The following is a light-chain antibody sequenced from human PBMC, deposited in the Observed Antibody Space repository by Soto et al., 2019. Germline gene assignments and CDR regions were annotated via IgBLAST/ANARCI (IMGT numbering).Light chain of an antibody. J-gene: IGKJ4*01. CDR2: AAS. CDR1: QGLSSW. V-gene: IGKV1-12*01. Sequence: DIQMTQSPSSVSASVGDRVSITCQASQGLSSWLAWYQQRPGEAPKLLIYAASILHTGVPSRFVGGGSGAIYTLTITSLQPEDFATYFCQQGYNFPLTFGGGTRVELK. CDR3: QQGYNFPLT.